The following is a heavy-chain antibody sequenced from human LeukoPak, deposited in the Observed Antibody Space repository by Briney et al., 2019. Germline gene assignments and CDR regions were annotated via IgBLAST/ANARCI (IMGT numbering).Heavy chain of an antibody. Sequence: GSLRLSCAASGFTFSNAWMSWVRQAPGKGLEWVGRIKSKTDGGTTDYAAPVKGRFTISRDDSKNTLYLQMNSLKTEDTAVYYCTTDFWDFPKHQCFDYWGQGTLVTVSS. J-gene: IGHJ4*02. D-gene: IGHD3-3*01. CDR1: GFTFSNAW. CDR2: IKSKTDGGTT. V-gene: IGHV3-15*01. CDR3: TTDFWDFPKHQCFDY.